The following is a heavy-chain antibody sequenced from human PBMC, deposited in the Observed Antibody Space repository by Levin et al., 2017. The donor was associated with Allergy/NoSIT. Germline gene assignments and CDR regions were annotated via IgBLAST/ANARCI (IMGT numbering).Heavy chain of an antibody. CDR1: GYSFTSYW. V-gene: IGHV5-51*01. D-gene: IGHD1-1*01. J-gene: IGHJ6*03. CDR3: ARGGTRDYDYCGDG. CDR2: IYPGDSDT. Sequence: KVSCQGSGYSFTSYWIGWVRQMPGKGLEWMGIIYPGDSDTRYSPSFQGQVTISADKSTSTAYLQRISLKASDTAIYYCARGGTRDYDYCGDGWGKGTTVTVSS.